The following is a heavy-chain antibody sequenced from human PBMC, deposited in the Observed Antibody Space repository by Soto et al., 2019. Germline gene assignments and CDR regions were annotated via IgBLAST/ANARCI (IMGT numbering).Heavy chain of an antibody. CDR3: ARGDGSHF. J-gene: IGHJ4*02. V-gene: IGHV1-69*06. CDR2: IIPIFGTA. CDR1: GGTFSSYA. D-gene: IGHD3-3*02. Sequence: QVQLVQSGAEVKKPGSSVKVSCKASGGTFSSYAISWVRQAPGQGLEWMGGIIPIFGTANYAEKFQGRVRITEDKSTSTAYMAPSTLSSEDPAVYSCARGDGSHFWGQGTLVPVSS.